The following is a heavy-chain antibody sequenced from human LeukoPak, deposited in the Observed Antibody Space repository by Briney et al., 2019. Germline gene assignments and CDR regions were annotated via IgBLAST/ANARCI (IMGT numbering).Heavy chain of an antibody. D-gene: IGHD3-10*01. CDR3: AKSSSLWFGELFPAPHFDY. CDR2: ISWNSGSI. V-gene: IGHV3-9*02. J-gene: IGHJ4*02. CDR1: GVTSDDDA. Sequence: GRSLRLSSAHSGVTSDDDAMHWGRQAPGQGLEWGSGISWNSGSIGYADSVKGRFTISRDNAKNSLYLQMNSLRAEDTALYYCAKSSSLWFGELFPAPHFDYWGQGTLVTVSS.